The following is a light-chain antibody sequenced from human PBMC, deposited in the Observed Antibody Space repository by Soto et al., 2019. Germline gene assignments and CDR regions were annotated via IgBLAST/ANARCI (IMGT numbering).Light chain of an antibody. CDR1: SSKIGSNS. V-gene: IGLV1-44*01. Sequence: QSVLTQPPSASGTPGQRVTISCSGSSSKIGSNSVNWYQQVPGTAPKILIYSNSQRPSGVPDRCSGSKSGTSASLAISGLQSEDEADYDCGVWDDRVNVRYHFGTGTKVTVL. CDR3: GVWDDRVNVRYH. CDR2: SNS. J-gene: IGLJ1*01.